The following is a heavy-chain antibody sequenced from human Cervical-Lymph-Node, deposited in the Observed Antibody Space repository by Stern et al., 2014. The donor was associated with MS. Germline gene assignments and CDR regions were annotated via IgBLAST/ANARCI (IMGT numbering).Heavy chain of an antibody. V-gene: IGHV3-74*01. CDR1: GFAFSSFW. J-gene: IGHJ4*02. CDR2: IYGDGISS. Sequence: EVQLVESGGGLVQPGGTLRLSCAASGFAFSSFWMHWARQAPGKGLFGVSRIYGDGISSYDADSVKGRFTISRDNAKNTLYLQMNSLRVEDTGVYYCARDNPDYWGQGTLVTVSS. CDR3: ARDNPDY.